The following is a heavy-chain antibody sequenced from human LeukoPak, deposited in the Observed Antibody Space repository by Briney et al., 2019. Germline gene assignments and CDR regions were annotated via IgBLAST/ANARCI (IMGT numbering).Heavy chain of an antibody. CDR3: ARQLSGWFDADPY. V-gene: IGHV3-23*01. J-gene: IGHJ4*02. CDR2: ISATGSTT. Sequence: GGSLRLSCTAYGLTFSTYALSWVRQTPGKGLEWLSVISATGSTTYYADSVRGRFTISRDNSKNTLYLQMNSLRDEDTAVYFCARQLSGWFDADPYWGQGTLVTVSS. D-gene: IGHD6-19*01. CDR1: GLTFSTYA.